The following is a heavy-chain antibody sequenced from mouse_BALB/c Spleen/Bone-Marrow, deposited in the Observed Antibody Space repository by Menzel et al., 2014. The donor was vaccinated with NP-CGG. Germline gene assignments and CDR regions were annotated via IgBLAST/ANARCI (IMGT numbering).Heavy chain of an antibody. Sequence: VQLQQSGGGLVKPGGSLKLSCAASGFTFSSYAMSWVRQSPEKRLEWVAEISSGGSYTYYPDTVTGRFTISRDNAKNTLYLEMSSLRSEDTAMYYCARGGNYLDYWGQGTTLTVST. CDR1: GFTFSSYA. V-gene: IGHV5-9-4*01. J-gene: IGHJ2*01. CDR3: ARGGNYLDY. CDR2: ISSGGSYT.